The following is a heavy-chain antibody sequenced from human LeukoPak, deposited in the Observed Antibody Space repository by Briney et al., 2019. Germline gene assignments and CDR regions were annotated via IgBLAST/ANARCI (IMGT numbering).Heavy chain of an antibody. J-gene: IGHJ4*02. V-gene: IGHV4-39*07. CDR2: IYYSGST. Sequence: PSETLSLTCTVSGGSISSSSYYWGWIRQPPGKGLEWIGSIYYSGSTYYNPSPKSRVTISVDTSKNQFSLKLSSVTAADTAVYYCARDGSSGYPFDYWGQGTLVTVSS. CDR1: GGSISSSSYY. CDR3: ARDGSSGYPFDY. D-gene: IGHD3-22*01.